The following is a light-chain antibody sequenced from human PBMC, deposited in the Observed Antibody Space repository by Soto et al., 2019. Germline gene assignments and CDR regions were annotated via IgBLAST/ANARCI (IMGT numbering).Light chain of an antibody. CDR3: QKYDIAPRT. J-gene: IGKJ4*01. CDR2: AAS. Sequence: DIQMTQSPSSLSASVGDRVTITCRASQDINNYLAWYQQRPGKVPKLLIYAASTLQSGVPSRFSGSGSGTDFTLTISSLQPEDVANYYCQKYDIAPRTFGGGTRVEIK. CDR1: QDINNY. V-gene: IGKV1-27*01.